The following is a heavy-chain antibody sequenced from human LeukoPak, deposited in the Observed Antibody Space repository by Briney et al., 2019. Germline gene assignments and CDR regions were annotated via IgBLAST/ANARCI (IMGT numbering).Heavy chain of an antibody. V-gene: IGHV3-23*01. CDR2: ISGSGGST. Sequence: GGSLRLSCAASGFTFSSYAMSWVRQAPGKGLEWVSAISGSGGSTYYADSVKGRFTISRDNSKNTLYLQMNSLRAEDTAVYYCAKGGRGRGGGSSYYFDYWGQGTLVTVSS. CDR1: GFTFSSYA. D-gene: IGHD6-13*01. J-gene: IGHJ4*02. CDR3: AKGGRGRGGGSSYYFDY.